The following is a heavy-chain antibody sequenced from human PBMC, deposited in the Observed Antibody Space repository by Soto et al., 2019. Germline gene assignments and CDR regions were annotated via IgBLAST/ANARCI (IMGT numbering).Heavy chain of an antibody. CDR1: GFTFSSYG. J-gene: IGHJ6*02. CDR2: ISYDGSNK. D-gene: IGHD2-8*01. CDR3: AKDRAPHSRVRYYYYGMDV. Sequence: GGSLRLSCAASGFTFSSYGMHWVRQAPGKGLEWVAVISYDGSNKYYADSVKGRFTISRDNSKNTLYLQMNSLRAEDTAVYYCAKDRAPHSRVRYYYYGMDVCGQGTTVTVSS. V-gene: IGHV3-30*18.